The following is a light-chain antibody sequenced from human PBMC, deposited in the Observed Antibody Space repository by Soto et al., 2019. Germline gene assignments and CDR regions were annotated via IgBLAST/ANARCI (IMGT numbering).Light chain of an antibody. CDR1: SSDVGGYNY. J-gene: IGLJ1*01. CDR2: DVS. Sequence: QSALTQPASVSGSPGQSITISCTGTSSDVGGYNYVSWYQHHPGKAPKLMIFDVSNRPSGVTNRCSGSKYGNTPSLTISRIYLEDEANYSCSSYTTTNTPQLAFGPGTKVTVL. V-gene: IGLV2-14*03. CDR3: SSYTTTNTPQLA.